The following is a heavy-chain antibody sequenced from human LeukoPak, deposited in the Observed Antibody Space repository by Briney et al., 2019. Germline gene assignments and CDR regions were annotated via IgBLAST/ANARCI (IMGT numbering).Heavy chain of an antibody. CDR3: ARDKSTSTTNLERFDV. V-gene: IGHV4-4*07. J-gene: IGHJ3*01. CDR1: GGSTSTYC. CDR2: IYTSGSS. Sequence: SKTLSLTCTVSGGSTSTYCWGWIRQSAGKGLEWIGRIYTSGSSDYNPSLQSRLTMSADTSKSQLSLKLSSVTAADTAVYYCARDKSTSTTNLERFDVWGQGAMVTVSS. D-gene: IGHD2-2*01.